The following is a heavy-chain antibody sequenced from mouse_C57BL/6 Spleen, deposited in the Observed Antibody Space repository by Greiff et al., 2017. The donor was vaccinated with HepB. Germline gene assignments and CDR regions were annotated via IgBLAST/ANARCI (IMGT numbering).Heavy chain of an antibody. CDR3: ARDYGSSYVYYFDY. Sequence: VQLQQPGAELVRPGSSVKLSCKASGYTFTSYWMHWVKQRPIQGLEWIGNIDPSDSETHYNQKFKDKATLTVDKSSSTAYMQLSSLTSEDSAVYSCARDYGSSYVYYFDYWGQGTTLTVSS. CDR1: GYTFTSYW. D-gene: IGHD1-1*01. CDR2: IDPSDSET. V-gene: IGHV1-52*01. J-gene: IGHJ2*01.